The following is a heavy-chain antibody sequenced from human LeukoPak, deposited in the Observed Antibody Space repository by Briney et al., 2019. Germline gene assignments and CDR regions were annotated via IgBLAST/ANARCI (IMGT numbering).Heavy chain of an antibody. CDR1: GYTFTSYG. V-gene: IGHV1-8*03. CDR2: MNPNSGNT. D-gene: IGHD4-23*01. J-gene: IGHJ4*02. CDR3: ARGQVHGGNSLPDY. Sequence: GASVKVSCKASGYTFTSYGINWVRQATGQGLGWMGWMNPNSGNTGYAQKFQGRVTITRNTSISTAYMELSSLRSEDTAVYYCARGQVHGGNSLPDYWGQGTLVTVSS.